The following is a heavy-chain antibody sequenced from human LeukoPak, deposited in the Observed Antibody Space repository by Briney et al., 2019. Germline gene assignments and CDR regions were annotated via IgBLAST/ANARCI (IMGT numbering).Heavy chain of an antibody. CDR1: GGCISGTNW. Sequence: SETLSLTCGVSGGCISGTNWWSWVRQPPGQGLEWSGEISLAGQTNYNPSLNGRVTMSLDKSSNQLSLHLTSVTAADTATYFCSRESGPFCPFGCWGQGTLVIVSS. CDR2: ISLAGQT. CDR3: SRESGPFCPFGC. J-gene: IGHJ4*02. D-gene: IGHD3-9*01. V-gene: IGHV4/OR15-8*02.